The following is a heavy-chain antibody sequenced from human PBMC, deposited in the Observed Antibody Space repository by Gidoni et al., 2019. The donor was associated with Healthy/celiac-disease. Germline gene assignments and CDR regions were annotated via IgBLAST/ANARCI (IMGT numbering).Heavy chain of an antibody. CDR1: GFTFISYG. J-gene: IGHJ5*02. V-gene: IGHV3-30*18. CDR3: AKVVVVATTVNWFDP. Sequence: VQLVESGGGSVQPGRSLRLSCSPSGFTFISYGMHWVRQAQGKGLEWVAVISYDGSNKHYAGSVKGRFTISRDNSKNTLYLQMNSLRAEDTAVYYCAKVVVVATTVNWFDPWGQGTLVTVSS. D-gene: IGHD2-15*01. CDR2: ISYDGSNK.